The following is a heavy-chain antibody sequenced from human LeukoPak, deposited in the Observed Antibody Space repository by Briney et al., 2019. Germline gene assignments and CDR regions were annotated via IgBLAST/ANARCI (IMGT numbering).Heavy chain of an antibody. Sequence: PGGSLRLSCAASGFTFSSYAMSWVRQAPGKGLEWVSAISGSGGSTYYADSVKGRFTISRDNSKNTLYLQMNSLRAEDTAVYYCAKVRYYYDSSDYSPRFDYWGQGTLVTVSS. D-gene: IGHD3-22*01. CDR3: AKVRYYYDSSDYSPRFDY. CDR1: GFTFSSYA. J-gene: IGHJ4*02. CDR2: ISGSGGST. V-gene: IGHV3-23*01.